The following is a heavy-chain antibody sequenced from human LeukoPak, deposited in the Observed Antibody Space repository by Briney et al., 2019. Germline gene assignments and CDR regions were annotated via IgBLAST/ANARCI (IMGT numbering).Heavy chain of an antibody. D-gene: IGHD5-12*01. CDR2: ISTSGTYT. J-gene: IGHJ3*02. CDR3: AREKTFRGYSGYDYAFDI. Sequence: GGSLRLSCVASGFTFSSYGMNWVRQAPGKGLEWVSSISTSGTYTYYGDSVKGRFTISRDNAKNSLYLQMNSLRAEDTAVYYCAREKTFRGYSGYDYAFDIWGQGTMVTVSS. CDR1: GFTFSSYG. V-gene: IGHV3-21*01.